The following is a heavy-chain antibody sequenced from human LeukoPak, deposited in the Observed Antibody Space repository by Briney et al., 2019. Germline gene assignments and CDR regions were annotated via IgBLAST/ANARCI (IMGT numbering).Heavy chain of an antibody. CDR1: GGTFPGYF. J-gene: IGHJ4*02. D-gene: IGHD5-12*01. CDR3: AIPREGLRNLRAFDY. Sequence: SETLSLTCAVYGGTFPGYFWTWIRQPPGKGLEWIGAIDVNRNTHSNPSLKSRATISVDTSKNQFSLKLSSVTAADTAVYYCAIPREGLRNLRAFDYWGQGTLVTVSS. CDR2: IDVNRNT. V-gene: IGHV4-34*08.